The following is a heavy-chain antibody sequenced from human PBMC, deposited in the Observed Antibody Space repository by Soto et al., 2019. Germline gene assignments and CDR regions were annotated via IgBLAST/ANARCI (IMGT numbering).Heavy chain of an antibody. CDR1: GYTFTSYA. V-gene: IGHV1-3*01. CDR3: ASLHIQTGHRPFDP. D-gene: IGHD1-1*01. J-gene: IGHJ5*02. CDR2: INAGNGNT. Sequence: ASVKVSCKASGYTFTSYAMHWVRQAPGQRLEWMGWINAGNGNTKYSQKFQGRVTITRDTSASTAYMEPSSLRSEDTAVYYCASLHIQTGHRPFDPWGQGTLVTVSS.